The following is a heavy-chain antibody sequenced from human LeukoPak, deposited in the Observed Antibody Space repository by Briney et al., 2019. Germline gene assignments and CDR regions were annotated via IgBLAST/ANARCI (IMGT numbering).Heavy chain of an antibody. J-gene: IGHJ4*02. CDR3: ARDLTAVDTAIPDY. V-gene: IGHV3-53*04. D-gene: IGHD5-18*01. Sequence: PGGSLRLSCAASGFTVSSNYMSWVRQAPGKGLEWVSVIYSGGSTYYADSVKGRFTISRHNSKNTLYLQMNSLRAEDTAVYYCARDLTAVDTAIPDYWGQGTLVTVSS. CDR2: IYSGGST. CDR1: GFTVSSNY.